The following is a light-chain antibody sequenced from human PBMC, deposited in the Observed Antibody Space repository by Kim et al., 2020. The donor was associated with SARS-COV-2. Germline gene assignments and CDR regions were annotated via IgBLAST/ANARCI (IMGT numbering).Light chain of an antibody. CDR1: SSNIGSNS. CDR3: AGWDDSLKQGV. J-gene: IGLJ3*02. V-gene: IGLV1-44*01. Sequence: ELTQPPSASGTPGQRVTISCSGSSSNIGSNSVVWYQQLPGTAPNLLIYSNNQRPSGVPDRFSGSRSGTSASLAISGLQSGDEADYYCAGWDDSLKQGVFGGGTQLTVL. CDR2: SNN.